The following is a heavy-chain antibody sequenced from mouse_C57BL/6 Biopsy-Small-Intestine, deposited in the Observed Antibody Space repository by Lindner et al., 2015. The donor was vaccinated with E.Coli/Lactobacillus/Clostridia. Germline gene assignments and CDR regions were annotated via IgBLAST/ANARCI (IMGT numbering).Heavy chain of an antibody. D-gene: IGHD4-1*01. CDR2: INPGSGGT. V-gene: IGHV1-54*01. CDR3: ARRWDLYYAMDY. J-gene: IGHJ4*01. Sequence: VQLQESGVELMKPGASVKLSCKATGYTFTGYWIEWVKQRPGHGLEWIGVINPGSGGTNYNEKFKGKATLTADKSSSTAYMQLNSLTSEDSAVYFCARRWDLYYAMDYWGQGTSVTVSS. CDR1: GYTFTGYW.